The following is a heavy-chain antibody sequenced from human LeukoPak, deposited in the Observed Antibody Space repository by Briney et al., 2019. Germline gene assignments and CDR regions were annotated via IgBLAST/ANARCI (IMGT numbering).Heavy chain of an antibody. CDR3: ARVAGDGSGTFHY. J-gene: IGHJ4*02. V-gene: IGHV1-18*01. Sequence: ASVKVSCKASGYTFISYGITWVRQAPGQGLEWMGWISGYNGKTNFAQKLQGRVTLTTDTSTGTAYMEVRSLRSDDTALYFCARVAGDGSGTFHYWGQGTLVTVSS. D-gene: IGHD3-10*01. CDR2: ISGYNGKT. CDR1: GYTFISYG.